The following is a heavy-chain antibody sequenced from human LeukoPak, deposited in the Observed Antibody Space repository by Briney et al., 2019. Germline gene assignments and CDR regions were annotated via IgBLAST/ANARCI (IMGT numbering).Heavy chain of an antibody. CDR1: GFTFSSYS. Sequence: GGSLRLSCAASGFTFSSYSMNWVRQAPGKGLEWVSGISWNSGSIGYADSVKGRFTISRDNAKNSLYLQMNSLRAEDTALYYCAKGDYSGYDSPVGYWGQGTLVTVSS. CDR2: ISWNSGSI. J-gene: IGHJ4*02. CDR3: AKGDYSGYDSPVGY. V-gene: IGHV3-9*01. D-gene: IGHD5-12*01.